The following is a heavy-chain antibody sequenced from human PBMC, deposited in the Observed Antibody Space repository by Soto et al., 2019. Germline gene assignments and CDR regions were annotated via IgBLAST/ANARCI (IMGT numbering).Heavy chain of an antibody. J-gene: IGHJ4*02. D-gene: IGHD2-15*01. CDR2: IIPIFCTA. CDR1: GGTFSSYA. Sequence: SVKVSCKASGGTFSSYAISWVRQAPGQGLEWMGGIIPIFCTANYAQKFQGRVTITADKSTSTAYMELSSLRSEDTAVYYCAILPDQHYLYSFHSWGQRTLVTVSS. V-gene: IGHV1-69*06. CDR3: AILPDQHYLYSFHS.